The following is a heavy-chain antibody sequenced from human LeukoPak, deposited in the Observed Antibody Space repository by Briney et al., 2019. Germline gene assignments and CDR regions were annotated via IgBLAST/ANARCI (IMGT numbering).Heavy chain of an antibody. V-gene: IGHV4-31*03. Sequence: TSETLSLTCTVSGGSIISGGHYWSWIRQYPGKGLEWIGHIYYSGTTYYNPSLKSRIFMLVDTSKNQFSLTLSSVTAADTAMYYCARDQDGYSYFDFWGQGTLVTVSS. J-gene: IGHJ4*02. CDR1: GGSIISGGHY. CDR3: ARDQDGYSYFDF. CDR2: IYYSGTT. D-gene: IGHD1-26*01.